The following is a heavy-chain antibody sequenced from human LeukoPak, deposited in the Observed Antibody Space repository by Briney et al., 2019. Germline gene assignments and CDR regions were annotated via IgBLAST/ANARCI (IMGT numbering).Heavy chain of an antibody. CDR1: GGSFSGYY. Sequence: SETLSLTCAVYGGSFSGYYWSWIRQPPGKGLEWIGEINHSGSTNYNPSLKSRATISVDTSKNQFSLKLSSVTAADTAVYYCARDGRQVVPAASTVDYWGQGTLVTVSS. CDR2: INHSGST. J-gene: IGHJ4*02. D-gene: IGHD2-2*01. V-gene: IGHV4-34*01. CDR3: ARDGRQVVPAASTVDY.